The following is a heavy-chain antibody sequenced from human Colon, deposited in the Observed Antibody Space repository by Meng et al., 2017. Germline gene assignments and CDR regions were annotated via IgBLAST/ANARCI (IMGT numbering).Heavy chain of an antibody. V-gene: IGHV3-74*01. J-gene: IGHJ5*02. CDR1: GFSFAYNW. Sequence: SWGALLSPGCVLSLSVSASGFSFAYNWMHWVPQGPGKGLVCVSRIKYDGNTTAYADSVKGRFTISRDIAKNTLYLQMNSLRVEDTAVYHCAKSDWLDPWGQGTLVTVSS. CDR3: AKSDWLDP. CDR2: IKYDGNTT.